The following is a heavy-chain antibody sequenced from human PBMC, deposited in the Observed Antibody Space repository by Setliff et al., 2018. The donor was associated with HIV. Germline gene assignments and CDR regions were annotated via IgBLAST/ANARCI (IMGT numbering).Heavy chain of an antibody. CDR3: ARGRTQWPNYNYFDP. V-gene: IGHV4-61*02. CDR1: GDSINSGTYY. Sequence: PSETLSLTCTVSGDSINSGTYYWSWIRQPAGKGLEWIGRLHLSGDTNYNPSLKSRVTISVDTSKSQFSLKLSSLTAADTAVYYCARGRTQWPNYNYFDPWGLGTLVTSPQ. CDR2: LHLSGDT. J-gene: IGHJ5*02. D-gene: IGHD6-19*01.